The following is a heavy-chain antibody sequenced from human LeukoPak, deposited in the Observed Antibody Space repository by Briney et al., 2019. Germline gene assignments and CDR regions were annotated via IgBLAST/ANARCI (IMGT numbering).Heavy chain of an antibody. CDR3: AKGSKEVLFTRDHCMDV. J-gene: IGHJ6*03. Sequence: GGSLRLSCAASGFTFSNYYMTWVRQAPGKGLEWVATIKVDGSQKHYVDSVRGRFTISRDNAKNSLFLQMNSLRAEDTAVYYCAKGSKEVLFTRDHCMDVWGKGTTVTISS. CDR2: IKVDGSQK. D-gene: IGHD3-3*01. CDR1: GFTFSNYY. V-gene: IGHV3-7*01.